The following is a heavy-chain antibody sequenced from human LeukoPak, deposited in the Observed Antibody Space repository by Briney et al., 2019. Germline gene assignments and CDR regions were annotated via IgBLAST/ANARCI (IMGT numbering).Heavy chain of an antibody. Sequence: SGGSLRVSCAASGFTFSSYAMSWVRQAPGKGLEWVSAISGSGGSTYYADSVKGRFTISRVNSKKTLYLQMNSLRADDTAVYYCAKGANYVWGSYLDYWGQGTLVTVSS. D-gene: IGHD3-16*01. CDR2: ISGSGGST. CDR1: GFTFSSYA. J-gene: IGHJ4*02. CDR3: AKGANYVWGSYLDY. V-gene: IGHV3-23*01.